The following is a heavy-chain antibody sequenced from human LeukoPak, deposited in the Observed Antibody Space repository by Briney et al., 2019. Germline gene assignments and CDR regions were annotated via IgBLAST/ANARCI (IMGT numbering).Heavy chain of an antibody. D-gene: IGHD6-13*01. CDR3: ARDKAGSSWEFDP. Sequence: ASVKVSCKASGYTFTSYDINRVRQATGQGLEWMGWMNPNSGNTGYAQKFQSRVTMTRNTSISTAYMELSSLRSEDTAVYYCARDKAGSSWEFDPWGQGTLVTVSS. CDR1: GYTFTSYD. CDR2: MNPNSGNT. V-gene: IGHV1-8*01. J-gene: IGHJ5*02.